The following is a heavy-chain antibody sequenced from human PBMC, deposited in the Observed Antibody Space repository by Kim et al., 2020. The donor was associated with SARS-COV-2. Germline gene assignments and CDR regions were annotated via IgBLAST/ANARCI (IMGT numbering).Heavy chain of an antibody. V-gene: IGHV3-21*01. D-gene: IGHD2-15*01. CDR3: ARDLGSGGSCNVY. Sequence: YADSVKGRFTISRDNAKNSLYLQMNSLRAEDTAVYYCARDLGSGGSCNVYWGQGTLVTVSS. J-gene: IGHJ4*02.